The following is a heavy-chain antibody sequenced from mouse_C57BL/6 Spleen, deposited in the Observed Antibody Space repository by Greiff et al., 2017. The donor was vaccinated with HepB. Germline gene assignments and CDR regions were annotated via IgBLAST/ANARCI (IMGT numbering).Heavy chain of an antibody. CDR3: ARSHYYGSSSYWYFDV. CDR2: IRNKANGYTT. CDR1: GFTFTDYY. Sequence: EVQLVESGGGLVQPGGSLSLSCAASGFTFTDYYMSWVRQPPGKALEWLGFIRNKANGYTTEYSASVKGRFTISRDNSQSILYLQMNALRAEDSATYYCARSHYYGSSSYWYFDVWGTGTTVTVSS. D-gene: IGHD1-1*01. V-gene: IGHV7-3*01. J-gene: IGHJ1*03.